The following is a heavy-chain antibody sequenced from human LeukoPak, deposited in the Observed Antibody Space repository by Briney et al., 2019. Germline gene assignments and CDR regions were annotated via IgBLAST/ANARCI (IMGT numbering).Heavy chain of an antibody. CDR3: AKEGDYVWGSYGDY. J-gene: IGHJ4*02. CDR1: GFTFSSYA. CDR2: ISGSGGST. V-gene: IGHV3-23*01. D-gene: IGHD3-16*01. Sequence: GGSLRLSCAASGFTFSSYAMSWVRQAPGKGLEWVSAISGSGGSTYYADSVKGRFTISRDNSKNTLYVQMHSLRDEDTAVYYCAKEGDYVWGSYGDYWGQGTLVTVSS.